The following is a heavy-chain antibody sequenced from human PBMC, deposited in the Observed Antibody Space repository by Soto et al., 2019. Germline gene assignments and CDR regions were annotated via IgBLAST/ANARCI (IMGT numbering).Heavy chain of an antibody. CDR1: GFDFKTYG. CDR3: VRTACVINNCSYRGVR. J-gene: IGHJ4*02. Sequence: ESGGGVVQPGRSLRLSCVASGFDFKTYGMHWVSQAPGKGLEWVAVIGFDGTNIHYSDSVRGRFSISRDNSENTVSLQMNSLRVEDTALYYCVRTACVINNCSYRGVRWGQGTLVTV. CDR2: IGFDGTNI. V-gene: IGHV3-33*01. D-gene: IGHD1-20*01.